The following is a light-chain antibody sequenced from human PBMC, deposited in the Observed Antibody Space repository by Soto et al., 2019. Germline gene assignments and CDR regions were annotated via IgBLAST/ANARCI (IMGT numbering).Light chain of an antibody. V-gene: IGLV2-14*01. J-gene: IGLJ2*01. Sequence: QSVLTQPASVSGSPGQSITISCTGTSSDVGGYNYVSWYQQHPGKAPKLMIYDVSNRPSGVSNRFSGSKSGNTASLTISGLQAEDEAEYYCSSYTSSSTLVVFGGWTQLTVL. CDR2: DVS. CDR1: SSDVGGYNY. CDR3: SSYTSSSTLVV.